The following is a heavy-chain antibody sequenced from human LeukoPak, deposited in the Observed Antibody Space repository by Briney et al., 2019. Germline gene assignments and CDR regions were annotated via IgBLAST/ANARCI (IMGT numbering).Heavy chain of an antibody. J-gene: IGHJ5*02. CDR1: GVIVSRNF. Sequence: GGSLRLSCAASGVIVSRNFMSWVRQALGKGLQWVAIMYAGGTTDYSDSVRGRVHISRDSSNNTLSLQINSLRAEDTAVYYCARGSGSGWPLDRWGQGALVTVSS. CDR3: ARGSGSGWPLDR. V-gene: IGHV3-53*01. CDR2: MYAGGTT. D-gene: IGHD6-19*01.